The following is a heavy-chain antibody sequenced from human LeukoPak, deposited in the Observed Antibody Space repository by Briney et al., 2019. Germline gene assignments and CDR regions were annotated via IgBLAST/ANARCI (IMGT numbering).Heavy chain of an antibody. Sequence: PSETLSLTCAVYGGSFGGYYWSWIRQPPGKGLEWIGEINHSGSTNYNPSLKSRVTISVDTSKNQFSLKLSSVTAADTAVYYCARAPYYYGSGRAPPLNVWGQGTTVTVSS. V-gene: IGHV4-34*01. CDR2: INHSGST. CDR3: ARAPYYYGSGRAPPLNV. D-gene: IGHD3-10*01. CDR1: GGSFGGYY. J-gene: IGHJ6*02.